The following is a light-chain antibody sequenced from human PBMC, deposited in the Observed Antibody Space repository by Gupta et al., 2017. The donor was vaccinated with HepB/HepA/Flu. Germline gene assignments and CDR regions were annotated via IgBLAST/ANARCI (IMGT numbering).Light chain of an antibody. V-gene: IGLV4-69*01. CDR1: GGHSSYA. CDR3: QTWGTGIEV. CDR2: LNSDGSH. J-gene: IGLJ2*01. Sequence: QLMLTQSPSASASLGASVNLTCTLSGGHSSYAIAWHQHLPEKGPRYLMRLNSDGSHTKGDGIPDRFSGSSSGTERYLSISSLQSEDEADYYCQTWGTGIEVFGGGTKLTVL.